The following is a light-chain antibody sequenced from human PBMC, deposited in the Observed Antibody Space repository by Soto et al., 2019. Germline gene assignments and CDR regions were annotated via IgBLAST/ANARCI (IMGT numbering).Light chain of an antibody. CDR3: QQYYDWPRT. Sequence: EIGMTQSPATLSVSPGERATLSCRATQSVSRNLAWYQQKPGQAPRLLIFGASTRATGIPAKFSGSGSGTEFTLTISSLQSEDFAVYYCQQYYDWPRTFGQGTKVDIK. CDR1: QSVSRN. J-gene: IGKJ1*01. V-gene: IGKV3-15*01. CDR2: GAS.